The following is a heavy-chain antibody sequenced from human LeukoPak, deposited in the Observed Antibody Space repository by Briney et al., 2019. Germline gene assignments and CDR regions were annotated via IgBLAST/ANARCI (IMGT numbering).Heavy chain of an antibody. V-gene: IGHV3-30*18. CDR2: ISYDGSNK. D-gene: IGHD1-20*01. CDR3: ANNWNYLDY. CDR1: GFTFSSYG. Sequence: GGSLRLSCAASGFTFSSYGMHWVRQAPGKGLEWVAVISYDGSNKYYADSVKGRFTISRDNSKNTLYLQMNSLGAEDTAVYYCANNWNYLDYWGQGTLVTVSS. J-gene: IGHJ4*02.